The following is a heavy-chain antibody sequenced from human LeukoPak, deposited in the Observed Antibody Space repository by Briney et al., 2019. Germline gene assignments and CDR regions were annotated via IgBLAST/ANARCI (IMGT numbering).Heavy chain of an antibody. CDR3: AKEQWLGKMNYFDY. D-gene: IGHD6-19*01. V-gene: IGHV3-23*01. J-gene: IGHJ4*02. Sequence: GGSLRLSCAASGFTFSGYGMHWVRQAPGKGLEWVSSIGGSGSGYSTYYADSVKGRFTISRDTSKNTLYLQMNSLRAEDTAVYYCAKEQWLGKMNYFDYWGQGTLVTVSS. CDR1: GFTFSGYG. CDR2: IGGSGSGYST.